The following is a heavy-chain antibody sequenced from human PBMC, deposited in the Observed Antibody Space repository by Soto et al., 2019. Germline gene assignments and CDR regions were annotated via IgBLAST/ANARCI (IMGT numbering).Heavy chain of an antibody. CDR1: GYTFTSYY. V-gene: IGHV1-46*03. J-gene: IGHJ5*02. CDR2: INPSGGST. Sequence: VASVKVSCKASGYTFTSYYMHWVRQAPGQGLEWMGIINPSGGSTSYAQKFQGRVTMTRDTSTSTVYMELSSLRSEDTAVYYCARDGMDIVVVPAAMDTGWFDPWGQGTLVTVSS. D-gene: IGHD2-2*03. CDR3: ARDGMDIVVVPAAMDTGWFDP.